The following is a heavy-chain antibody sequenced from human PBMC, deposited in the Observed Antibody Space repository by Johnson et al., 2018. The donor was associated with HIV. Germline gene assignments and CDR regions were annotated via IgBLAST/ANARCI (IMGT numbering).Heavy chain of an antibody. Sequence: VQLVEYGGGVVQPGRSLRLACAASGFTFSSYWMHWVRQAPGKGLVWVSTISPSSVRTYHADSVKGRFTIFSDNSKNTLYLQMKSLRAEDTALYYCARDTDYYDNSGHYFVDAFDIWGQGTMVTVSS. V-gene: IGHV3-23*04. J-gene: IGHJ3*02. D-gene: IGHD3-22*01. CDR2: ISPSSVRT. CDR1: GFTFSSYW. CDR3: ARDTDYYDNSGHYFVDAFDI.